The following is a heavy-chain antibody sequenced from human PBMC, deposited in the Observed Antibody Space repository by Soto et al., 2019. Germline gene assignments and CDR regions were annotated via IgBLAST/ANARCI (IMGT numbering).Heavy chain of an antibody. D-gene: IGHD2-2*01. V-gene: IGHV1-46*01. CDR3: ARDYLSSKSSLSYFDY. J-gene: IGHJ4*02. Sequence: QVLLVQSGAEVTRPGASLKVSCKASGYNFISHYIHWVRQAPGQVLEWMGFFNPSGGSTTNAQNFQDRLSMTRDTYTSTVYMELSGLRSEDAAVYYCARDYLSSKSSLSYFDYWGQGTLVTVSS. CDR2: FNPSGGST. CDR1: GYNFISHY.